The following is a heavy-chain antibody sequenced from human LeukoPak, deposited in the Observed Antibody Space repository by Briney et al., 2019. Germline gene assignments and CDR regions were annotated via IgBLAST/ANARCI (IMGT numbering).Heavy chain of an antibody. V-gene: IGHV3-49*04. J-gene: IGHJ6*02. CDR1: GFTFGDYA. D-gene: IGHD3-10*01. CDR3: TKYGSGTGGYGMDV. Sequence: GGSLRLSCTASGFTFGDYAMSWVRQAPGKGLEWVGFIRSKAYGGTTEYAASVKGRFTISRDDSKSIAYLQMNSLKTEDTAVYYCTKYGSGTGGYGMDVWGQGTTVTVSS. CDR2: IRSKAYGGTT.